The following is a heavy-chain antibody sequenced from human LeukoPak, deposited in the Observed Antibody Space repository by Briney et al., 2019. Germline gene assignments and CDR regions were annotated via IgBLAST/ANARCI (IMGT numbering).Heavy chain of an antibody. V-gene: IGHV1-18*01. Sequence: ASVKVSCKASGYTFTSYAMHWVRQAPGQRLEWMRWISAYTGHTNYAQKVQGRVTLTTDTSTSTAYMERRSLRSDDTAVYYCARDPDYWGQGTLVTVSS. J-gene: IGHJ4*02. CDR2: ISAYTGHT. CDR3: ARDPDY. CDR1: GYTFTSYA.